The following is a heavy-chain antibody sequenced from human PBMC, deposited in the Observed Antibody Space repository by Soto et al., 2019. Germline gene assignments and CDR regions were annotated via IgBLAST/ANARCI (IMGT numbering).Heavy chain of an antibody. CDR3: ARAVAGRNFDY. J-gene: IGHJ4*02. CDR1: GFTFSSYS. D-gene: IGHD6-19*01. Sequence: GGSLRLSCAASGFTFSSYSMNWVRQAPGKGLEWVSYISSSSSTIYYADSVKGRFTISRDNDKNSLYLQMNSLRAEDTAVYYCARAVAGRNFDYWGQGTLVTVSS. CDR2: ISSSSSTI. V-gene: IGHV3-48*01.